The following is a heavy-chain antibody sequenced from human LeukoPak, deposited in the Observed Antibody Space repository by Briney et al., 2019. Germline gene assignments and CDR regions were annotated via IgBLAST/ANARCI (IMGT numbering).Heavy chain of an antibody. CDR2: IYHSGTT. J-gene: IGHJ3*02. D-gene: IGHD1-26*01. CDR1: GYSITSSSW. V-gene: IGHV4-28*03. Sequence: SDTLSLTCAVSGYSITSSSWWGWIRQPPGKGLEWIGYIYHSGTTYYNPSLQSRVTMSVDTSKNQFSLKLSSVTAADTAVYYCARDLEVGATIGAFDIWGQGTMVTVSS. CDR3: ARDLEVGATIGAFDI.